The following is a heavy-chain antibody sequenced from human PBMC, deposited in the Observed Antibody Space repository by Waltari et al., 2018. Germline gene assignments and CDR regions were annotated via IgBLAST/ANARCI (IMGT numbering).Heavy chain of an antibody. D-gene: IGHD6-6*01. J-gene: IGHJ4*02. Sequence: QVQLVPSGAEVKKPGASVKVSCKASGSTFTISYMHWLRQSPGQGLEWMGIINPSGGSTSYAKKFQGRVTMTRDTSTSTVYMERSSLRSEDTAVYYCARVKRPSSIAAPGYWGQGTLVTVSS. CDR3: ARVKRPSSIAAPGY. CDR2: INPSGGST. CDR1: GSTFTISY. V-gene: IGHV1-46*01.